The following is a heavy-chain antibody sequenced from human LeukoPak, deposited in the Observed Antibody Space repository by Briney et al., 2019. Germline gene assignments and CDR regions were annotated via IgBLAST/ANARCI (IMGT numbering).Heavy chain of an antibody. J-gene: IGHJ5*02. Sequence: SQTLSLTCTVSGGSISSGSYYWGWIRQPPGKGLEWIGSIYYSGSTYYNPSLKSRVTISVDTSKNQFSLKLSSVTAADTAVYYCARRLPKWVYMGERPPRRFDPWGQGTLVTVSS. CDR2: IYYSGST. V-gene: IGHV4-39*01. CDR3: ARRLPKWVYMGERPPRRFDP. D-gene: IGHD3-16*01. CDR1: GGSISSGSYY.